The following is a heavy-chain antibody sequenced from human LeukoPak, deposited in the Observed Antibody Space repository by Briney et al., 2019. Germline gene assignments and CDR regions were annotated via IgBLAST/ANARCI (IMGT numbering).Heavy chain of an antibody. J-gene: IGHJ4*02. V-gene: IGHV3-30*02. D-gene: IGHD4-17*01. Sequence: GGSLRLSCAASGFTFSSYGMHWVRQAPGKGLEGVAFIRYDGSNKYFADSVKGRFSISGDNPKNTLYLQMNSLRGEDTAVYYCAKEYGTARLDHRGQGTLVTVSS. CDR3: AKEYGTARLDH. CDR2: IRYDGSNK. CDR1: GFTFSSYG.